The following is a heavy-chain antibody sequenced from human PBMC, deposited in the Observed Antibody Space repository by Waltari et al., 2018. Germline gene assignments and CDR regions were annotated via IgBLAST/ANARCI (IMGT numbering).Heavy chain of an antibody. CDR3: ARDSKFDP. Sequence: EVQLVESGGGLIQPGGSRRLSCAASGFSISDNYMSWVRQAPGKGLEWVSFINSGGTTYYADSVKGRFTISRDNSKNTVYLQMNSLRAEDTAMYYCARDSKFDPWGQGTLVTVSS. CDR2: INSGGTT. V-gene: IGHV3-53*01. CDR1: GFSISDNY. J-gene: IGHJ5*02. D-gene: IGHD4-4*01.